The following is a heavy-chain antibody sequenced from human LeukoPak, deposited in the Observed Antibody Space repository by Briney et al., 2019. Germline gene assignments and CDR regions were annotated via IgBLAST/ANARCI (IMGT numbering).Heavy chain of an antibody. Sequence: SQTLSLTCAVSGGSISSGGYSWSWIRQPPGKGLEWIGYIYHSGSTNYNPSLKSRVTISVDTSKNQFSLKLSSVTAADTAVYYCAGGGGYCSGGSCHYFDYWGQGTLVTVSS. J-gene: IGHJ4*02. CDR1: GGSISSGGYS. CDR3: AGGGGYCSGGSCHYFDY. V-gene: IGHV4-30-2*01. CDR2: IYHSGST. D-gene: IGHD2-15*01.